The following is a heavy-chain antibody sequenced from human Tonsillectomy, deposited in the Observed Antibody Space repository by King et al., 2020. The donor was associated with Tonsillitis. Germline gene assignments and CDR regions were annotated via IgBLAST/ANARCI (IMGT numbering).Heavy chain of an antibody. CDR2: IWYDGRNK. J-gene: IGHJ4*02. CDR3: ARGGIHYSDSSAYYGEFDY. Sequence: VQLVESGGGVVQPGRSLRLSCAASGFIFSNYGIHWVRQAPGKGLEWVAVIWYDGRNKYYADSAKGRFTISRDNSKNTLYLQVNSLRAEDTAVYYCARGGIHYSDSSAYYGEFDYWGQGTLVIVSS. V-gene: IGHV3-33*08. CDR1: GFIFSNYG. D-gene: IGHD3-22*01.